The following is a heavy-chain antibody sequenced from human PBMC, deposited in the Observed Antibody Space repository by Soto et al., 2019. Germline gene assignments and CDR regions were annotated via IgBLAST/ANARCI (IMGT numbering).Heavy chain of an antibody. Sequence: ASVKVYCKASGYTITSYYMHWVRQAPGQGLGWMGIINPSRSATRYSHKFQGRVTMTRGGSTSTVYMEMSGLRSEDTAVYYWARGYCRRGNCYRLYYYDMDVWDQGTTGTVAS. CDR1: GYTITSYY. CDR2: INPSRSAT. V-gene: IGHV1-46*01. J-gene: IGHJ6*02. CDR3: ARGYCRRGNCYRLYYYDMDV. D-gene: IGHD2-15*01.